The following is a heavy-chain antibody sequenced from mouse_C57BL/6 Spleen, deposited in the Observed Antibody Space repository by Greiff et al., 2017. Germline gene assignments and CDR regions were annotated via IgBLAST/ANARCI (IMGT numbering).Heavy chain of an antibody. Sequence: QVQLQQSGAELVRPGASVTLSCKASGYTFTDYEMHWVKQTPVHGLEWIGAIDPETGGTAYNQKFKGKAILTVDKSSSTAYMGLRSLTSEDTDVYYRTRAHPSYYYGSSDRFDYWGQGTTLTVSS. CDR2: IDPETGGT. D-gene: IGHD1-1*01. V-gene: IGHV1-15*01. CDR3: TRAHPSYYYGSSDRFDY. CDR1: GYTFTDYE. J-gene: IGHJ2*01.